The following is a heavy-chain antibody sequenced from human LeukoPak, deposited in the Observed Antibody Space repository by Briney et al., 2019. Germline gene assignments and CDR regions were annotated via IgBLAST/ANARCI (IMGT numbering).Heavy chain of an antibody. Sequence: GSLRLSCAASGFTFDDYGMSWVRQAPGKGLEWVSGINWNGGSTGYADSVKGRFTISRDNAKNSLYLQMNSLRAEDTALYYCARELNWNYAAGWFDPWGQGTLVTVSS. J-gene: IGHJ5*02. D-gene: IGHD1-7*01. CDR1: GFTFDDYG. V-gene: IGHV3-20*04. CDR2: INWNGGST. CDR3: ARELNWNYAAGWFDP.